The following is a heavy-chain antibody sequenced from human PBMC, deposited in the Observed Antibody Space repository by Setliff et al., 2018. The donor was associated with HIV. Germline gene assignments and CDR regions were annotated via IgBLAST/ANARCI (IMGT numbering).Heavy chain of an antibody. J-gene: IGHJ3*01. CDR1: GFTFSNYW. CDR3: AGLVVVETAGDIFDL. D-gene: IGHD2-21*02. V-gene: IGHV3-74*03. CDR2: FRSDGGSP. Sequence: PGGSLRLSCAASGFTFSNYWMHWMRQAPGKGLEWIARFRSDGGSPQYADSVRGRFTISRDDTKSTLSLQMNSLRAEDSADYYCAGLVVVETAGDIFDLWGQGTPVTVSS.